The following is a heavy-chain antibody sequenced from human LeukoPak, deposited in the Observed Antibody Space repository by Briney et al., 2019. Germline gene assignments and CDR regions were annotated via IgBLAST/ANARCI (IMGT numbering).Heavy chain of an antibody. V-gene: IGHV3-66*01. D-gene: IGHD1-26*01. CDR3: AKDGGTYPYFLDV. J-gene: IGHJ6*03. CDR2: IYSSRGT. Sequence: GGSLRLSCAASGFTVSSNYMSWVRQAPGKGLEWVSIIYSSRGTNYADSVKGRFTISRDNSKNTLYLQMNSLRAEDTAIYICAKDGGTYPYFLDVWGKGTTVIVSS. CDR1: GFTVSSNY.